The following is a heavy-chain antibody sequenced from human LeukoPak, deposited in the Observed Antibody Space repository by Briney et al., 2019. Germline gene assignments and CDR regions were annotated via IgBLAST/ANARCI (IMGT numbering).Heavy chain of an antibody. D-gene: IGHD5-12*01. CDR2: IHSSGSST. CDR1: GFTFSDYY. V-gene: IGHV3-11*01. Sequence: GGSLRLSCAASGFTFSDYYMSWIRQAPGKGLEWVSYIHSSGSSTYYADSVKGRFTISRDNAKNSLYLQMNSLRAEDTAVYYCARGGLSEHLDYWGQGTLVTVSS. J-gene: IGHJ4*02. CDR3: ARGGLSEHLDY.